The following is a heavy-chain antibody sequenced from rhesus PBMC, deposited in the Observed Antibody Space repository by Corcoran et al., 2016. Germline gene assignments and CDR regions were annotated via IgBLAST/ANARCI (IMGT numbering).Heavy chain of an antibody. CDR2: ISSGGSN. CDR1: GSSISSGYS. V-gene: IGHV4S14*01. D-gene: IGHD1-44*02. CDR3: ARYGGSYNRDAFDF. J-gene: IGHJ3*01. Sequence: HVQLQQSGPGLVKPSETLSLTCAVSGSSISSGYSWGLIRQPPGKGLECIGQISSGGSNYLNPSLKSRVTLSVDTSKNQFSLKLSSVTAADTAVYYCARYGGSYNRDAFDFWGQGLRVTVSS.